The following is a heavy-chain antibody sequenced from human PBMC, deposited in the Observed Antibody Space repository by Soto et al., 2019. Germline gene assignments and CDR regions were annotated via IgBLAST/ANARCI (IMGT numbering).Heavy chain of an antibody. J-gene: IGHJ4*02. CDR1: GGSISSGGYY. V-gene: IGHV4-31*03. Sequence: SETLSLTCTVSGGSISSGGYYWSWIRQHPGKGLEWIGYIYYSGSTYYNPSLKSRVTISVDTSKNQFSLKLSSVTAADTAVYYCASYQGGWLPEKGYWGQGTLVTVSS. D-gene: IGHD5-12*01. CDR3: ASYQGGWLPEKGY. CDR2: IYYSGST.